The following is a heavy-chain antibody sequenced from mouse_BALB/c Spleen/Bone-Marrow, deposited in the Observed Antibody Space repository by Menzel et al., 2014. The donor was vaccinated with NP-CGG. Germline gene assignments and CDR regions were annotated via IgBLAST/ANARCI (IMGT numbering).Heavy chain of an antibody. D-gene: IGHD2-4*01. J-gene: IGHJ2*01. CDR3: ARDYDYDY. CDR1: GFTFSSYG. Sequence: DVHLVESGGGLVQPGGSLKLSCAASGFTFSSYGMSWGRQTPDKRLELVATINSNGGSTYYPDSVKGRFTISRDNAKNTLYLQMSSLKSEDTAMYYCARDYDYDYWGQGTTLTVSS. V-gene: IGHV5-6-3*01. CDR2: INSNGGST.